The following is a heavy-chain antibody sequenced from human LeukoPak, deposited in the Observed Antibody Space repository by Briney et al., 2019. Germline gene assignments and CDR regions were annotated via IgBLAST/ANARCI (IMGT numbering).Heavy chain of an antibody. V-gene: IGHV4-4*02. J-gene: IGHJ5*02. CDR2: IYHSGST. Sequence: PSETLSLTRAVSGGSISSSNGWCCVRQPPGKGLEWIGEIYHSGSTNYNPSLKSRVTISVDKSKNQFPLKLSSVTAADTAVYYCARDGYCGSYSFCFDPWGQGTLVTVSS. CDR1: GGSISSSNG. D-gene: IGHD1-26*01. CDR3: ARDGYCGSYSFCFDP.